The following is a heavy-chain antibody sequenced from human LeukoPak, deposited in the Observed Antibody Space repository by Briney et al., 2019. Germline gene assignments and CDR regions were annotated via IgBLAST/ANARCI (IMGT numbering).Heavy chain of an antibody. D-gene: IGHD2-2*01. Sequence: SGTLSLTCTVSGGSISSYYWSWIRQPPGKGLEWIGYIYYSGSTNYNPSLKSRVTISVDTSKNQFSLKLSSVTAADTAVYYCARTRGQYQDFDYWGQGTLVTVSS. CDR1: GGSISSYY. V-gene: IGHV4-59*01. J-gene: IGHJ4*02. CDR3: ARTRGQYQDFDY. CDR2: IYYSGST.